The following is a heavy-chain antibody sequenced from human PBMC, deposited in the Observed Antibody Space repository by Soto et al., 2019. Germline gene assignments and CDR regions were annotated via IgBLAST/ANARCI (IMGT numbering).Heavy chain of an antibody. CDR2: ISYDGSNK. D-gene: IGHD6-13*01. CDR3: ARDGRAEIAAAGVFDY. Sequence: QVQLVESGGGVVQPGRSLRLSCAASGFTFSSYAMHWVRQAPGKGLEWVAVISYDGSNKYYADSVKGRFTISRDNSKNTLYLQMNSLRAEDTAVYYCARDGRAEIAAAGVFDYWGQGTLVTVSS. CDR1: GFTFSSYA. J-gene: IGHJ4*02. V-gene: IGHV3-30-3*01.